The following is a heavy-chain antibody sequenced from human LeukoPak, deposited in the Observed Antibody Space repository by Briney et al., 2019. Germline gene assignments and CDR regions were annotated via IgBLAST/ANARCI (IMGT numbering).Heavy chain of an antibody. CDR2: ISSSGSTI. CDR3: ARALDHVGAGDDIDY. V-gene: IGHV3-48*03. Sequence: GGSLRLSCAASGFTFSSYEMNWVRQAPGEGLEWVSYISSSGSTIYYADSVKGRFTISRDNAKNSLYLQMNSLRAEDTAVYYCARALDHVGAGDDIDYWGPGTLVTVSS. J-gene: IGHJ4*02. D-gene: IGHD1-26*01. CDR1: GFTFSSYE.